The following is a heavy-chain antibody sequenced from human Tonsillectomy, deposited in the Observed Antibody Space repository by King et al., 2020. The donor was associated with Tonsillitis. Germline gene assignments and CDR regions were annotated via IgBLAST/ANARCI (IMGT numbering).Heavy chain of an antibody. CDR3: ANLYYYDSSGNAFDI. D-gene: IGHD3-22*01. Sequence: VQLVESGGGLVQPGGSLRLSCAASGFTFSIYAMSWGRQAPGKGLELGSTISVGGGRPYYAESVKGRFTISRDNPKNTLSLQMNSLRAEDTAVYYCANLYYYDSSGNAFDIWGQGTMVTVSS. CDR2: ISVGGGRP. CDR1: GFTFSIYA. J-gene: IGHJ3*02. V-gene: IGHV3-23*04.